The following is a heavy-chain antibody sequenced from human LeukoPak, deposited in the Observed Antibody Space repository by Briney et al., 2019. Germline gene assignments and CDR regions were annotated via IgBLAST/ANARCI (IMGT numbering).Heavy chain of an antibody. V-gene: IGHV1-24*01. CDR3: ATGPPITIFQWLDV. J-gene: IGHJ6*02. Sequence: ASVKVSCKVSGYTLTELSMHWVRQAPGKGLEWMGGFDPEDGETIYAQKFQGRVTMAEDTSTDTAYMELSSLRSEDTAVYYCATGPPITIFQWLDVWGQGTTVTVSS. CDR1: GYTLTELS. D-gene: IGHD3-9*01. CDR2: FDPEDGET.